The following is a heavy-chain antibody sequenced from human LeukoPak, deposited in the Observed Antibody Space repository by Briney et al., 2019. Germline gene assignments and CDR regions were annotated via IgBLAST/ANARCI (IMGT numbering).Heavy chain of an antibody. CDR3: ARGPYSYDSSGAFDI. CDR1: GGSFSGYY. Sequence: SETLSLTCAVYGGSFSGYYWSWIRQPPGKGLEWIGEINHSGSTNYNPSLKSRVTISVDTSKNQFSPKLSSVTAADTAVYFCARGPYSYDSSGAFDIWGQGTMVTVSP. J-gene: IGHJ3*02. CDR2: INHSGST. D-gene: IGHD3-22*01. V-gene: IGHV4-34*01.